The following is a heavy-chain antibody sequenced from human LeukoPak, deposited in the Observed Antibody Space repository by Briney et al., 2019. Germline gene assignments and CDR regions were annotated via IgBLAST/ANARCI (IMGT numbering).Heavy chain of an antibody. J-gene: IGHJ5*02. CDR1: GFTFSSYA. V-gene: IGHV3-23*01. CDR2: ISGSGGST. Sequence: PGGSLRLSCAASGFTFSSYAMSWVRQAPGKGLEWVSAISGSGGSTYYADSVKGRFTISRDNSKNTLYLQMSSLRAVDTAVYYCAKDKTGTTIDNWFDPWGQGTLVTVSS. CDR3: AKDKTGTTIDNWFDP. D-gene: IGHD1-7*01.